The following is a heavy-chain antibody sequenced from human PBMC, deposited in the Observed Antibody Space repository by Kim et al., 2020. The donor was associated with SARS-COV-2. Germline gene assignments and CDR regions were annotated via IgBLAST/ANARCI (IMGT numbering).Heavy chain of an antibody. Sequence: GGSLRLSCATSGFDFSEYYMVWIRQAPGKGLEWLSHISFSGRTIYYADSVKGRFTISRDNTKNSLYLEMNSLRADDMAVYYCAAGSTWYDFAFWGPGSLVTVSS. D-gene: IGHD6-13*01. V-gene: IGHV3-11*01. J-gene: IGHJ4*02. CDR1: GFDFSEYY. CDR3: AAGSTWYDFAF. CDR2: ISFSGRTI.